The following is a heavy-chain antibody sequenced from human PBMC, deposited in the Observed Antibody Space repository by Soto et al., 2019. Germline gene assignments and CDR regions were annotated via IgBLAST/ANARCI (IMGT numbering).Heavy chain of an antibody. J-gene: IGHJ4*02. CDR2: ISAYNGNT. Sequence: QVQLVQSGAEVKKPGASEKVSCKASGYTFSSYGIRWVREAPGQGLEWMGWISAYNGNTKYAQKRQGRVTMTTETSTSTAYMELRSLRSDDTAVYYCARDLGQQLFDYWGQGTLVTVSS. D-gene: IGHD6-13*01. CDR1: GYTFSSYG. V-gene: IGHV1-18*01. CDR3: ARDLGQQLFDY.